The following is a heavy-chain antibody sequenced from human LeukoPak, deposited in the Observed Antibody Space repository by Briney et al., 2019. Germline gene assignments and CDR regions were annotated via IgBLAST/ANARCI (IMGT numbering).Heavy chain of an antibody. V-gene: IGHV3-21*01. J-gene: IGHJ4*02. Sequence: GGSLRLSCAASGFTLSSLAMHWVRQAPGKGLERVSSSGTRSGTKYYADSVMGRFTISRDSAMNSVSLQINTLRAEDTAVYYCLLQMTYGELSDPDFRGQGTLVTVSS. CDR2: SGTRSGTK. CDR1: GFTLSSLA. D-gene: IGHD3-16*02. CDR3: LLQMTYGELSDPDF.